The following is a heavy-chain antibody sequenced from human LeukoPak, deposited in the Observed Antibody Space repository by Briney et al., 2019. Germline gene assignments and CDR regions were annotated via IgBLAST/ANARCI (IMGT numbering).Heavy chain of an antibody. J-gene: IGHJ6*02. CDR3: ARDLEGGAVAGSDYYYYGMDV. CDR2: ISAYNGNT. CDR1: GYTFTSYG. D-gene: IGHD6-19*01. V-gene: IGHV1-18*01. Sequence: ASVKVSCKASGYTFTSYGISWVRQAPGQGLEWMGWISAYNGNTNYAQKLQGRVTMATDTSTSTAYMELRSLRSDDTAVYYCARDLEGGAVAGSDYYYYGMDVWGQGTTVTVSS.